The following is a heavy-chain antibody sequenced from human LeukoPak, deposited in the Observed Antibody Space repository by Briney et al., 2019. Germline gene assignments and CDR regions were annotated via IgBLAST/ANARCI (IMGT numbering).Heavy chain of an antibody. V-gene: IGHV4-59*08. Sequence: PSETLSLTCTVSGGSISSYYWSWIRQPPGKGLEWIGYVYYSGSTNYNPSLRSRVTMSIDTSKNQFSLKLSSVTAADTAVYYCARSITGTMVYFDYWGQGTLVTVSS. CDR2: VYYSGST. CDR3: ARSITGTMVYFDY. J-gene: IGHJ4*02. D-gene: IGHD1-7*01. CDR1: GGSISSYY.